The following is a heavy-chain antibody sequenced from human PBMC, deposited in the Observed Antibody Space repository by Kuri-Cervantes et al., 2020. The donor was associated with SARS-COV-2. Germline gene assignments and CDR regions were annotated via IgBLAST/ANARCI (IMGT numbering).Heavy chain of an antibody. Sequence: SETLSLTCTVSGGSISSSSYYWGWIRQPPGKGLEWIGSIYYSGSTYYNPSLKSRVTISVDTSKNQFSLKLTSVTAADPAVYYCARREGGGSYNVAFDIWGQGTLVTVSS. CDR1: GGSISSSSYY. D-gene: IGHD1-26*01. CDR3: ARREGGGSYNVAFDI. CDR2: IYYSGST. V-gene: IGHV4-39*01. J-gene: IGHJ3*02.